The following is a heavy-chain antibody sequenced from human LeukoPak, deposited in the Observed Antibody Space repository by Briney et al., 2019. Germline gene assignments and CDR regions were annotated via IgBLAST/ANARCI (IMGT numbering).Heavy chain of an antibody. J-gene: IGHJ4*02. CDR3: ARLARPYDSSGHEGY. CDR1: GGSISSSSYY. D-gene: IGHD3-22*01. Sequence: PSETLSLTCTVSGGSISSSSYYWGWIRQPTGKGLEWIGSIYYSGSTYYNPTLKSRVTISVDTSKNQFSLKLSSVTAADTAVYYCARLARPYDSSGHEGYWGQGTLVTVSS. V-gene: IGHV4-39*01. CDR2: IYYSGST.